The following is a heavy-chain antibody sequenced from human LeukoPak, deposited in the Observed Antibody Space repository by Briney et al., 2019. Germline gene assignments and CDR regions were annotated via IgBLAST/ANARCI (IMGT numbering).Heavy chain of an antibody. Sequence: GRSLRLSCAASGFTFSSYAMHWVRQAPGKGLEWVAVISYDGSNKYYADSVKGRFTISRDNSKNTLYLQMNSLRAEDTVVYYCARDSLVGATSFDYWGQGTLVTVSS. CDR1: GFTFSSYA. V-gene: IGHV3-30-3*01. CDR3: ARDSLVGATSFDY. D-gene: IGHD1-26*01. CDR2: ISYDGSNK. J-gene: IGHJ4*02.